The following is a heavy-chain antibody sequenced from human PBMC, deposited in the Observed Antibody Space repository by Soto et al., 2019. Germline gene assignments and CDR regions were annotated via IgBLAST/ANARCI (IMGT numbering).Heavy chain of an antibody. CDR2: MSYDGTTK. V-gene: IGHV3-30-3*01. Sequence: QVQLVESGGGVVQPGRSLRLSCAASGFIFSNYVMYWVRQAPGKGLEWVAFMSYDGTTKYYADSVKRRFTISRDNSKNTLYLQMNNLRPEDTGVYYCAREVLWSRYFDYWGQGTLVTVSS. J-gene: IGHJ4*02. CDR3: AREVLWSRYFDY. CDR1: GFIFSNYV. D-gene: IGHD2-21*01.